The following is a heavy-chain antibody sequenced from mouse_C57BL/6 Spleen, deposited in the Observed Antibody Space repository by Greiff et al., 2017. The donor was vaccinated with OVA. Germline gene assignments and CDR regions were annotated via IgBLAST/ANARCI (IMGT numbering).Heavy chain of an antibody. Sequence: VQLQQPGAELVKPGASVKLSCKASGYTFTSYWMHWVKQRPGQGLEWIGMIHPNSGSTNYTEKFKSKATLTVDKSSSTAYMQLSSLTSEDSAVYYCAAPYYDYDWFAYWGQGTLVTVSA. CDR3: AAPYYDYDWFAY. V-gene: IGHV1-64*01. J-gene: IGHJ3*01. D-gene: IGHD2-4*01. CDR2: IHPNSGST. CDR1: GYTFTSYW.